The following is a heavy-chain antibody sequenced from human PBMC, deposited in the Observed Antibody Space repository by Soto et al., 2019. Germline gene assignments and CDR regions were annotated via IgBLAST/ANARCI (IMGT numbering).Heavy chain of an antibody. D-gene: IGHD6-13*01. CDR3: VKDESINWYSGHFRH. CDR1: GFTFDDYA. V-gene: IGHV3-9*01. Sequence: EVQLVESGGGLVQPGRSLRLSCAASGFTFDDYAMHWVRQVPGKGLEWVSGINWNSGSIGYADSVKGRFAISRDNAKNSLHLHMNSLRAEDTAFYYCVKDESINWYSGHFRHWGQGTLVTVSS. CDR2: INWNSGSI. J-gene: IGHJ1*01.